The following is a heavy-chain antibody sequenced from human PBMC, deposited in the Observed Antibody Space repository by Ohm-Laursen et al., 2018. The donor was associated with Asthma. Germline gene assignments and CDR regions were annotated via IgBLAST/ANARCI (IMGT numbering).Heavy chain of an antibody. V-gene: IGHV1-46*01. J-gene: IGHJ4*02. Sequence: KFQGRVTITSDTSTSTVYMELSSLRSEDTAVYYCARATFSTYCGGDCYYFDYWGQGTLVTVSS. CDR3: ARATFSTYCGGDCYYFDY. D-gene: IGHD2-21*02.